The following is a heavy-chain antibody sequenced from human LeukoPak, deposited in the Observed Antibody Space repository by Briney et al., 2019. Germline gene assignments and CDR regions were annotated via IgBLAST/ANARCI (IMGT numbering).Heavy chain of an antibody. CDR3: ARPIYSSSWDAFNI. CDR2: IKHDGTES. J-gene: IGHJ3*02. D-gene: IGHD6-13*01. CDR1: GFTFSSYW. Sequence: PGGSLRLSCTASGFTFSSYWMSWVRQAPGKGLEWVANIKHDGTESYSVDSVKGRFAISRDNAKNSLYLRMNRLRTEDTAVYYCARPIYSSSWDAFNIWGQGTMVTVSS. V-gene: IGHV3-7*01.